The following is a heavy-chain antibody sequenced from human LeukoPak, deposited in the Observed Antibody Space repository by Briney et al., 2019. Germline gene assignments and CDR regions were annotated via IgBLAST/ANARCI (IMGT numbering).Heavy chain of an antibody. D-gene: IGHD3-3*01. CDR1: GGSISSGGYS. V-gene: IGHV4-30-2*01. CDR2: IYHSGST. CDR3: ARGGNYDFWSGYLVPANYYYGMDV. J-gene: IGHJ6*02. Sequence: SQTLSLTCAVSGGSISSGGYSWSWIRQPPGKGLEWIGYIYHSGSTYYNPSLKSRVTISVDRSKNQFSLKLSSVTAADTAVYYCARGGNYDFWSGYLVPANYYYGMDVWGQGTTVTVSS.